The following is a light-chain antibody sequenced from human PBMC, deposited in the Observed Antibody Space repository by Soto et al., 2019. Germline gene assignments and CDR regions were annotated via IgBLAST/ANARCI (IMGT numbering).Light chain of an antibody. Sequence: EIVMTQSPGTLSVSPGERATLSCRASQSVSSNLAWYQQKPGQAPRILIYGASTRATGIPARFSGSGSGTEFTLTISSLQSEDFAVYYCQQYNNWPPVTFGQGTKLEIK. J-gene: IGKJ2*01. CDR3: QQYNNWPPVT. CDR2: GAS. V-gene: IGKV3-15*01. CDR1: QSVSSN.